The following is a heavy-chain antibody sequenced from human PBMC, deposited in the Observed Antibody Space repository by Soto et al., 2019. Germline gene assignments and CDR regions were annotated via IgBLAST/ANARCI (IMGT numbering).Heavy chain of an antibody. J-gene: IGHJ4*01. CDR3: ARVFSSGSGWMYYFDF. V-gene: IGHV4-4*02. D-gene: IGHD6-25*01. Sequence: QVELQESGPRLVKSSGTLSLTCEVSSGSISTGNWWSWVRQPPGKGLEWIGEIYYTGATNYNPSLKSRVSMTIDQSQDQFSLILTSATAADTAVYYCARVFSSGSGWMYYFDFWGQGILVSVSS. CDR1: SGSISTGNW. CDR2: IYYTGAT.